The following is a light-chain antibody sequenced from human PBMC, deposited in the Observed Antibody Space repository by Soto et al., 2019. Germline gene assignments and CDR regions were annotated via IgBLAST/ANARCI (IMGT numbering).Light chain of an antibody. V-gene: IGKV3D-20*01. J-gene: IGKJ4*01. Sequence: EIVLTQSPASLSLSPGDRATLSCGASQIVASNNLAGYQYKPGLSPRLLIYDASKRAADIPDRFSGSWSGTVFTLTISRVESEDSAVYYCQQFGTSPRTFGRGTKLE. CDR3: QQFGTSPRT. CDR2: DAS. CDR1: QIVASNN.